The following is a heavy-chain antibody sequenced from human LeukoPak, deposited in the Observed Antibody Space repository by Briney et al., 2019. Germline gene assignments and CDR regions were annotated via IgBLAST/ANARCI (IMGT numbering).Heavy chain of an antibody. CDR1: GYTFTTYY. CDR3: ARNTYGYKFSMDV. CDR2: ISPSGGGT. V-gene: IGHV1-46*01. D-gene: IGHD5-24*01. Sequence: ASVKVSCKASGYTFTTYYIHWVRQAPGQGLEWMGIISPSGGGTTYAQKFQGRVTMTRDMSTSTVYMEVSSLKSEDTAVYYCARNTYGYKFSMDVWGKGTTVTVSS. J-gene: IGHJ6*03.